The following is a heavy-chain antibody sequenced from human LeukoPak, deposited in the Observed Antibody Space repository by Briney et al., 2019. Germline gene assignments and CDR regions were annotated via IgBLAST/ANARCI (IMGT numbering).Heavy chain of an antibody. CDR1: GYTFTSYY. V-gene: IGHV1-69*13. CDR3: ARVRGYDFWSGYYSLDY. D-gene: IGHD3-3*01. J-gene: IGHJ4*02. CDR2: IIPIFGTA. Sequence: SVKVSCKASGYTFTSYYMHWVRQAPGQGLEWMGGIIPIFGTANYAQKFQGRVTITADESTSTAYMELSSLRSEDTAVYYCARVRGYDFWSGYYSLDYWGQGTLVTVSS.